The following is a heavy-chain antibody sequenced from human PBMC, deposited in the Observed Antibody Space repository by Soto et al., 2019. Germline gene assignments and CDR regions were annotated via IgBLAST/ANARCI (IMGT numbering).Heavy chain of an antibody. Sequence: PGGSLRLSCAASGFTFSGSAMHWVRQASGKGLEWVGRIRSKANSYATAYAASVKGRFTISRDDSKNTAYLQMNSLKTEDTAVYYCFGFVPKKSDYSNSNYYYYYYMDVWGKGPTVTVSS. CDR1: GFTFSGSA. V-gene: IGHV3-73*01. D-gene: IGHD4-4*01. J-gene: IGHJ6*03. CDR3: FGFVPKKSDYSNSNYYYYYYMDV. CDR2: IRSKANSYAT.